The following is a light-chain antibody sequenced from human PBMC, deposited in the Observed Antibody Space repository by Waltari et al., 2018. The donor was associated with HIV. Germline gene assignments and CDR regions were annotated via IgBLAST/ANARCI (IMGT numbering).Light chain of an antibody. CDR1: NIGYRS. V-gene: IGLV3-21*02. Sequence: YELTQPPSVSVAPGQTATITCGGDNIGYRSVHWYQQKAGQAHVLVIYDDTDRPSGIPERFSGTKSGNTATLTISRVEAGDKADYYCQMWASNSAYVVFGGRTKLTVL. J-gene: IGLJ2*01. CDR3: QMWASNSAYVV. CDR2: DDT.